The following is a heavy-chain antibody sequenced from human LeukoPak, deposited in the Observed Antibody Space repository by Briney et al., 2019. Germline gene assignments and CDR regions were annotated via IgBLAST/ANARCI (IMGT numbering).Heavy chain of an antibody. J-gene: IGHJ4*02. Sequence: SQTLSLTCTVSGGSISSGGYYWSWIRQHPGKGLEWIGYIYYSGSTYYNPSLKSRVTISVDTSKNQFSLKLSSVTAADTAVYYCARVNHDSDSFDYWGQGTLVTVSS. CDR1: GGSISSGGYY. D-gene: IGHD3-22*01. CDR2: IYYSGST. CDR3: ARVNHDSDSFDY. V-gene: IGHV4-31*03.